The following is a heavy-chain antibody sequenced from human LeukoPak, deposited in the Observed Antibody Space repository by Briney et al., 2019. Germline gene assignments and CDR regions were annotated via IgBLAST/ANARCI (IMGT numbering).Heavy chain of an antibody. J-gene: IGHJ4*02. D-gene: IGHD4-17*01. V-gene: IGHV3-53*01. CDR1: GFTFSSNY. CDR3: ARLTVTCAYY. CDR2: IYSGGST. Sequence: GGSLRLSCAASGFTFSSNYMSWVRQAPGKGLEWVSVIYSGGSTYYSDSVTGRFTISSTNSKNTTYLQIKNLRTEDTAVYSCARLTVTCAYYWGQGTLVTVSS.